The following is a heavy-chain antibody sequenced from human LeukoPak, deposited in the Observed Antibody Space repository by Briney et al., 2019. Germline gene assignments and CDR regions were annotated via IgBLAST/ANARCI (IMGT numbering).Heavy chain of an antibody. CDR3: ARYTGSYFPPLSFDY. D-gene: IGHD1-26*01. CDR2: ISSSSSTI. Sequence: HPGGSLRLSCAASGFTFSTYSMNWVRQAPAKGLEWVSYISSSSSTIYYADSVKGHFTISRDNAKNSLYLQMNSLRAEDTAVYYCARYTGSYFPPLSFDYWGQGALVTVSS. CDR1: GFTFSTYS. V-gene: IGHV3-48*04. J-gene: IGHJ4*02.